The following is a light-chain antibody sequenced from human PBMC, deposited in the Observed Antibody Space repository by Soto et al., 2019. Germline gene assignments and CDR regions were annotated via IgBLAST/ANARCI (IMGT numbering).Light chain of an antibody. CDR3: QQYGRSPLVT. CDR1: QSVSSSY. Sequence: EIVLTQSPGTLSLSPGERATLSCRASQSVSSSYLAWYQQKPGQAPRLLIYGASSIATGIPDRFSGCGSGTDFTLTISRLEPEDFAMYYCQQYGRSPLVTFGQGTRLEIK. V-gene: IGKV3-20*01. J-gene: IGKJ5*01. CDR2: GAS.